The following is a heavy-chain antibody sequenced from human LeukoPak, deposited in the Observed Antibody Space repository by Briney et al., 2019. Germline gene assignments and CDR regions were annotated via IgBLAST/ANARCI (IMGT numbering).Heavy chain of an antibody. J-gene: IGHJ6*02. CDR3: ARKTPGTSMDV. Sequence: PSETLSLTCTVSGVSISNSAYYWVWIRQPPGKGLEWIGTITNTGSTYSNPSLKSRVTISIYTSKTQISLKLTSVTAADTAVFYCARKTPGTSMDVWGQGTPVTVSS. V-gene: IGHV4-39*01. CDR2: ITNTGST. CDR1: GVSISNSAYY. D-gene: IGHD3-10*01.